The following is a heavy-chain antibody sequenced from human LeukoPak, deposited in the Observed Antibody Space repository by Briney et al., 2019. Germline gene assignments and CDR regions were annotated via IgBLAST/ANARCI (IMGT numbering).Heavy chain of an antibody. CDR1: DGSISSYY. CDR2: IYYSGST. D-gene: IGHD3-22*01. J-gene: IGHJ4*02. CDR3: ARAPEGSSGPADY. Sequence: PSETLSLTCTVSDGSISSYYWSWIRQPPGKGLEWIGYIYYSGSTNYNPSLKSRVTISVDTSKNQFSLELSSVTAADTAVYYCARAPEGSSGPADYWGQGTLVTVSS. V-gene: IGHV4-59*01.